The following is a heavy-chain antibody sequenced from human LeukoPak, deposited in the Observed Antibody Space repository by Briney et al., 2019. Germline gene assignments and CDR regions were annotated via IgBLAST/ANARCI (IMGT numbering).Heavy chain of an antibody. D-gene: IGHD3-10*01. V-gene: IGHV3-23*01. CDR3: AKILFGESTYDAFDI. CDR1: GFTSSSYA. CDR2: ISGSGGAT. Sequence: PGGSLRLSCAASGFTSSSYAMSWVRQAPGKGLEWVSAISGSGGATYYPDSVKGRFTISRDNSKNTLYLQVSSLRAEDTAVYYCAKILFGESTYDAFDIWGQGTMVTVSS. J-gene: IGHJ3*02.